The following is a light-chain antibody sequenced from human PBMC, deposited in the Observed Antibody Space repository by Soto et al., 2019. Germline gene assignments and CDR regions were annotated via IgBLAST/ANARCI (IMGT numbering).Light chain of an antibody. J-gene: IGLJ1*01. CDR1: NIGDRH. Sequence: SYELTQPLSVSVALGLTANISCGGNNIGDRHVHWYQQKPGQAPVVVIYSDSSRPSGIPERFSGSNSGNTATLTISRTQVGDEADYYCQVWVSTTAVFGTGTKLTVL. CDR3: QVWVSTTAV. V-gene: IGLV3-9*01. CDR2: SDS.